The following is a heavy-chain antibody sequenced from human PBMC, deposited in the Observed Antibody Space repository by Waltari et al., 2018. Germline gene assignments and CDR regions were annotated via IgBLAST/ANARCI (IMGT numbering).Heavy chain of an antibody. D-gene: IGHD3-22*01. CDR3: ARVPGGVVVIRGGHFDY. Sequence: QVQLVQSGAEVKKPGASVKVSCKASGYTFTSYYMHWVRQAPGQGLEWMGISNPCGGSTSYAQKFQGKVTMTRDTSTSTAYMELSRLRSDDTAVYYCARVPGGVVVIRGGHFDYWGQGTLVTVSS. J-gene: IGHJ4*02. V-gene: IGHV1-46*01. CDR1: GYTFTSYY. CDR2: SNPCGGST.